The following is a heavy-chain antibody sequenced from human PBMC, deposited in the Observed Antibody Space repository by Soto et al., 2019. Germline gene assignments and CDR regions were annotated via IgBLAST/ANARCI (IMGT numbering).Heavy chain of an antibody. CDR3: AKDGGKDGYFGNWFDP. CDR1: GATFGNYV. CDR2: IIPIFGSA. Sequence: QVQLLQPGAKWKKPGSSLRAPGKASGATFGNYVFTWCRRPPGQGLGWRGRIIPIFGSANYAQKFQGRVTITADESTTTAYMELSSLRSDDTAVYYCAKDGGKDGYFGNWFDPWGQGTLVTVSS. D-gene: IGHD5-12*01. V-gene: IGHV1-69*15. J-gene: IGHJ5*02.